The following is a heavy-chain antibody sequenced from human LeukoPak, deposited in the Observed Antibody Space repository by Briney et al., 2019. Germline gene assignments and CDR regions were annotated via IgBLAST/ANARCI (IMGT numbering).Heavy chain of an antibody. J-gene: IGHJ4*02. CDR1: GFTFSSYW. CDR2: INGDGSST. Sequence: GGSLRLSCAASGFTFSSYWMHWVRQAPGKGLVWVSRINGDGSSTAYADSVKGRFTISRDNAKNSLYLQMNSLRAEDTAVYYCARVTNGGYDSGNFDYWGQGTLVTVSS. D-gene: IGHD5-12*01. V-gene: IGHV3-74*01. CDR3: ARVTNGGYDSGNFDY.